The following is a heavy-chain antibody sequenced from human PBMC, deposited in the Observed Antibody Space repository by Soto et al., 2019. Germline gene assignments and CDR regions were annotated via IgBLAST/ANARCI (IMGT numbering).Heavy chain of an antibody. V-gene: IGHV3-23*01. CDR1: GFTFNNYA. Sequence: PGGSLRLSCTASGFTFNNYAMSWVRQGPGKGLEWVSISSASGGSTYHADSVKGRFSISRDNSKNTLYLQMTRLRTEDTAVYYCAKDGQWLDVHFDYWGQGALVTVSS. J-gene: IGHJ4*02. CDR2: SSASGGST. CDR3: AKDGQWLDVHFDY. D-gene: IGHD6-19*01.